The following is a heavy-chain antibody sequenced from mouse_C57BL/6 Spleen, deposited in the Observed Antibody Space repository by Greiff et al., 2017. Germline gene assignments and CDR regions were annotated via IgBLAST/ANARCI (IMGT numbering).Heavy chain of an antibody. CDR1: GFTFSSSG. D-gene: IGHD3-3*01. V-gene: IGHV5-6*01. J-gene: IGHJ2*01. Sequence: EVKLMESGGDLVKPGGSLKLSCAASGFTFSSSGMSWVRQTPDKRLEWVATISSGGSYTYYPDSVNGRFTISRDNAKNTLYLQMSSVKSEDTAMYYCARGEGREGYFDYWGQGTTLTVSS. CDR3: ARGEGREGYFDY. CDR2: ISSGGSYT.